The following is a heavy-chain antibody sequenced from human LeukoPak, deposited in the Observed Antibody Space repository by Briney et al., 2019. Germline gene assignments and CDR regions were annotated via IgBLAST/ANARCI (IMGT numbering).Heavy chain of an antibody. CDR3: AIIGAAGGTTSAKKFDD. Sequence: GGSLRLSCAASRFTLSSYGIHWVRQAPGKGLQWVAAISDDGGNKYYSDSMKGRFTISRDNSQNLVYLQMNSLRTEDTAVYYCAIIGAAGGTTSAKKFDDWGQGTLVTVSS. CDR2: ISDDGGNK. V-gene: IGHV3-30*03. D-gene: IGHD1-14*01. CDR1: RFTLSSYG. J-gene: IGHJ4*02.